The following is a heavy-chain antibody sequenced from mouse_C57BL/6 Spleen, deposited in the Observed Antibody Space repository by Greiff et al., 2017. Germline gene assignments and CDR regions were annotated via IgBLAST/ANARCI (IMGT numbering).Heavy chain of an antibody. CDR3: TRRSVPQYYFDY. D-gene: IGHD3-1*01. Sequence: QVHVKQPGAELVKPGASVKLSCKASGYTFTSYWMQWVKQRPGQGLEWIGEIDPSDSYTNYNQKFKGKATLTVDTSSSTAYMQLSSLTSEDSAVYYCTRRSVPQYYFDYWGQGTTLTVSS. J-gene: IGHJ2*01. V-gene: IGHV1-50*01. CDR2: IDPSDSYT. CDR1: GYTFTSYW.